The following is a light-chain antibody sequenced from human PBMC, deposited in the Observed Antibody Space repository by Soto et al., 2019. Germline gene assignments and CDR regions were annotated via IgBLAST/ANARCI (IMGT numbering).Light chain of an antibody. V-gene: IGKV1-5*03. Sequence: NNRRASQSINRRLAWYQQKPGKAPKLLIYKASSLESGVPSRFSGSGSGTDFTLPISSLQPVDFPAYPLQQYHSYSRPFGQGTKVDIK. CDR2: KAS. J-gene: IGKJ1*01. CDR1: QSINRR. CDR3: QQYHSYSRP.